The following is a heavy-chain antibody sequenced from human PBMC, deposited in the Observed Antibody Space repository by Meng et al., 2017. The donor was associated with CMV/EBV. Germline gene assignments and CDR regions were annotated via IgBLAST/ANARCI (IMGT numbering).Heavy chain of an antibody. CDR3: ARDLCGYCSSAPIDP. Sequence: GESLKISCAASGFTFSSYAMHWVRQASGKGLEWVAVISYDGSNKYYADSVKGRFTISRDNSKNTLYLQMNSLRAEDTAVYYCARDLCGYCSSAPIDPWGQGTLVTVSS. V-gene: IGHV3-30-3*01. J-gene: IGHJ5*02. CDR1: GFTFSSYA. D-gene: IGHD2-2*03. CDR2: ISYDGSNK.